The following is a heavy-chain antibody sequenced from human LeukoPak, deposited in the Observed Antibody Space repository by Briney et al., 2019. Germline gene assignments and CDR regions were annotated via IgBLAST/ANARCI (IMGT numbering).Heavy chain of an antibody. D-gene: IGHD6-19*01. V-gene: IGHV3-48*04. CDR2: ISSSSSTI. J-gene: IGHJ4*02. Sequence: GGSLRLSWAASGFTFRSSGMNWVRQAPGKGLEWVSYISSSSSTIYYADSVKGRFTISRDNAKNSLYLQMDSLRAEDTAVYYCARDPGGWPLDYWGQGTLVIVSS. CDR1: GFTFRSSG. CDR3: ARDPGGWPLDY.